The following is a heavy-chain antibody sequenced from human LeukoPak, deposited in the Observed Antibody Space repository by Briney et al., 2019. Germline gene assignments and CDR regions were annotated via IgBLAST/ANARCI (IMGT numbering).Heavy chain of an antibody. D-gene: IGHD4-23*01. CDR1: GYTLTELS. CDR2: FDPEDGET. V-gene: IGHV1-24*01. J-gene: IGHJ4*02. CDR3: ATDPWLGKSHFDY. Sequence: ASVKVSSKVSGYTLTELSMHWVRQAPGKGLEWMGGFDPEDGETIYAQKFQGRVTMTEDTSTDTAYMELSSLRSEDTAVYYCATDPWLGKSHFDYWGQGTLVTVSS.